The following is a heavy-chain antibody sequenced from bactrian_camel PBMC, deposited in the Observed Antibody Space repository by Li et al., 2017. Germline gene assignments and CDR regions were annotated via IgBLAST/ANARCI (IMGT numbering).Heavy chain of an antibody. V-gene: IGHV3-2*01. CDR1: ENTFSRYY. CDR3: VRGANWYYDY. D-gene: IGHD7*01. J-gene: IGHJ4*01. Sequence: HVQLVESGGGSVQPGGSLRLSCAASENTFSRYYLSWIRQHPDQGLEWVATISMTRTDAYYADSAKGRFTISRDNAKNTVYLQMNSLKPDDTAAYYCVRGANWYYDYWGQGTQVTVS. CDR2: ISMTRTDA.